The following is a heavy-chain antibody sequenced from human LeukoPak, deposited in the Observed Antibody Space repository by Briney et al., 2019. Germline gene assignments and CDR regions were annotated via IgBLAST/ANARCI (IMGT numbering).Heavy chain of an antibody. V-gene: IGHV4-4*02. Sequence: PSETLSLTRAVSGAPISSNNWWWSWVRQPPGKGLEWIGEIYHSGSTNYNPSLKSRVTMSVDKSKNQFSLKLSSVTAADTAVYYCAGAEPRGIIWHPYWGQGTLVTVSS. J-gene: IGHJ4*02. CDR1: GAPISSNNW. CDR2: IYHSGST. CDR3: AGAEPRGIIWHPY.